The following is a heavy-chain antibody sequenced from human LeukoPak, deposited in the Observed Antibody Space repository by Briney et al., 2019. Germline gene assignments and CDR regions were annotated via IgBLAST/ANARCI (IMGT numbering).Heavy chain of an antibody. CDR3: ARRMRPYYYYGMDV. CDR1: GGSISSGGYY. J-gene: IGHJ6*02. Sequence: KSSQTLSLTCTVSGGSISSGGYYWSWIRQHPGKGLEWIGYIYYSGSTNYNPSLKSRVTISVDTSKNQFSLKLSSVTAADTAVYYCARRMRPYYYYGMDVWGQGTTVTVSS. CDR2: IYYSGST. V-gene: IGHV4-31*03. D-gene: IGHD2-15*01.